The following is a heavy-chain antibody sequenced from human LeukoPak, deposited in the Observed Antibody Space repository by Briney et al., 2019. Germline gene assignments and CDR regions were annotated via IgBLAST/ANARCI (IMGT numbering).Heavy chain of an antibody. CDR3: ARIPPYYDSSGYYYIP. V-gene: IGHV4-59*08. Sequence: SETLSLTCTVSGGSISSYYWSWIRQPPGKGLEWIGSIYYSGSTNYNPSLKSRVTISVDTSKNQFSLKLSSVPAADTAVYYCARIPPYYDSSGYYYIPYGQGTLVTVSS. CDR2: IYYSGST. J-gene: IGHJ5*02. CDR1: GGSISSYY. D-gene: IGHD3-22*01.